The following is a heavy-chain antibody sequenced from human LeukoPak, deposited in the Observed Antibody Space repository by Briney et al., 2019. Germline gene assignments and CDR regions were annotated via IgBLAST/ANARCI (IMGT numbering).Heavy chain of an antibody. Sequence: GGSLRLSCAASGFTFSSYGMHWVRQAPGKGLEWVAVIWYDGSNKYYADSVKGRFTISRDNSKNTLYLQMNSLRAEDTAVYYCAKGSVVVAATPSHWFDPWGQGTLVTVSS. D-gene: IGHD2-15*01. J-gene: IGHJ5*02. V-gene: IGHV3-33*06. CDR1: GFTFSSYG. CDR3: AKGSVVVAATPSHWFDP. CDR2: IWYDGSNK.